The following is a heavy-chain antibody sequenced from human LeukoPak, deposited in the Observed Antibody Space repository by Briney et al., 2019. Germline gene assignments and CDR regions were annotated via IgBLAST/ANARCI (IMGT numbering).Heavy chain of an antibody. V-gene: IGHV1-18*04. Sequence: ASVKVSCKASGYPFDSFGISWVRQAPGQGLEWMGWISVNNGYTNYAQKLQDRITMTRDTSTTTAYMELKSLISDDTAVYYCARDEHYYGSWIYYRRATSFDIWGQGTTVTVSS. CDR3: ARDEHYYGSWIYYRRATSFDI. D-gene: IGHD3-10*01. CDR2: ISVNNGYT. J-gene: IGHJ3*02. CDR1: GYPFDSFG.